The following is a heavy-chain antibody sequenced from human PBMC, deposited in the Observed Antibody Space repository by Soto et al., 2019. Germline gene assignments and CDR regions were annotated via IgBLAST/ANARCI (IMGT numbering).Heavy chain of an antibody. Sequence: QVQLVHSGAAGKKPGSSVKVSCKASGGTFSSYAISWVRQAPGQGLEWMGGLIPIVGTANYAQKFQGRVTITADDSTSTAYMELSSLRSEDTVVYYCARVEGYCSSTSCYYYYYGMDVWGQGTTVTVSS. D-gene: IGHD2-2*01. CDR3: ARVEGYCSSTSCYYYYYGMDV. CDR2: LIPIVGTA. CDR1: GGTFSSYA. J-gene: IGHJ6*02. V-gene: IGHV1-69*01.